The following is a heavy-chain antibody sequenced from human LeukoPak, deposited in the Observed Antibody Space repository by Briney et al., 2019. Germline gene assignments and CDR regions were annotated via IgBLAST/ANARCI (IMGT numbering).Heavy chain of an antibody. CDR3: AKEQYDSSGYYYRLTSNYFDY. D-gene: IGHD3-22*01. Sequence: QPGRSLRLSCAASGFTFDDYAMHWVRQAPGKGLEWVSGISWNSGSIGYADSVKGRFTISRDNAKNSLYLQMNSLRAEDTAVYYCAKEQYDSSGYYYRLTSNYFDYWGQGTLVTVSS. CDR2: ISWNSGSI. J-gene: IGHJ4*02. CDR1: GFTFDDYA. V-gene: IGHV3-9*01.